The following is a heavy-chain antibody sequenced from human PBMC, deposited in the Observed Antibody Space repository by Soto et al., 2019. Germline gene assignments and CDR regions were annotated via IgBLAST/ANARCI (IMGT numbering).Heavy chain of an antibody. Sequence: ASVKVSCKASGYIFTGYYMHWVRQAPGQGLEWMGWINPNSGDTNYTQKFQGWVTMTRDKSISTAYMELSRLRSDDTAVYYCATSRISIAVAGATEYYLDYWGQGPPVTVSS. V-gene: IGHV1-2*04. CDR1: GYIFTGYY. D-gene: IGHD6-19*01. J-gene: IGHJ4*02. CDR2: INPNSGDT. CDR3: ATSRISIAVAGATEYYLDY.